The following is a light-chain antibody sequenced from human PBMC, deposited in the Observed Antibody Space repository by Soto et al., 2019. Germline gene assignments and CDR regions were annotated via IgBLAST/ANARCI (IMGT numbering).Light chain of an antibody. CDR2: EVR. CDR3: SSYTSKSSLI. V-gene: IGLV2-14*01. J-gene: IGLJ2*01. CDR1: MRDVGAYNL. Sequence: LTHPASVSGSPGQSITISCAGTMRDVGAYNLVSWYQQHPGRAPQLIIYEVRNRPSGISFRFSGSKSGNTASLTISGLQAEDEADYYCSSYTSKSSLIFGGGTKVTVL.